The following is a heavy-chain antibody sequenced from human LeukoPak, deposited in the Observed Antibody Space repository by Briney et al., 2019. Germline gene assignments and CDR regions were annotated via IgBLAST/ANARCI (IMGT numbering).Heavy chain of an antibody. D-gene: IGHD5-18*01. CDR3: AREGGGYSDNFDY. CDR2: INPNSGGT. Sequence: ASVKVSCKASGGTFSSYAISWVRQAPGQGLEWMGWINPNSGGTNYAQKFQGRVTMTRDTSISTAYMELSRLRSDDTAVYYCAREGGGYSDNFDYWGQGTLITVSS. J-gene: IGHJ4*02. V-gene: IGHV1-2*02. CDR1: GGTFSSYA.